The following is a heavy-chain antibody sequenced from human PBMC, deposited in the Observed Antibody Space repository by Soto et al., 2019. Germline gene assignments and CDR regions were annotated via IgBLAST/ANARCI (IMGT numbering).Heavy chain of an antibody. D-gene: IGHD7-27*01. CDR1: GGTFSGHA. V-gene: IGHV1-69*06. J-gene: IGHJ4*02. Sequence: QVQLVQSGAEVKKPGSSVKVSCEASGGTFSGHAISWVRQAPGQGPEWMGGLIPLFGTTQHAQNFQNRLTTTADKCTRTSYMELARLRFVRTAIYYFARVRNWGYRFAWWRQGPLVNVSS. CDR2: LIPLFGTT. CDR3: ARVRNWGYRFAW.